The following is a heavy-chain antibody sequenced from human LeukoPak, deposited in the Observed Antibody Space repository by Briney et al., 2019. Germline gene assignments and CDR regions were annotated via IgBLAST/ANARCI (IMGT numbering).Heavy chain of an antibody. D-gene: IGHD3-16*02. CDR3: ARGSLGELSSLGGFDY. Sequence: GGSLRLSCAASGFTFSSYGMHWVRQAPGKGLEWVAVIWYDGSNKYYADSVKGRFTISRDNSKNTLYLQMNSLRAEDTAVYYCARGSLGELSSLGGFDYWGQGTLVTVSS. CDR1: GFTFSSYG. V-gene: IGHV3-33*01. CDR2: IWYDGSNK. J-gene: IGHJ4*02.